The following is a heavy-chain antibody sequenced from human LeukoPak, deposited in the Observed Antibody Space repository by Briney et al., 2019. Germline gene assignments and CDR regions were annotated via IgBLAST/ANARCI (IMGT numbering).Heavy chain of an antibody. CDR2: IIPIFGTA. CDR1: GGTFSSYV. J-gene: IGHJ6*03. D-gene: IGHD2-2*01. V-gene: IGHV1-69*05. CDR3: ARVFQPVPAAMGGYYYYYMDV. Sequence: ASVKVSCKASGGTFSSYVISWVRQAPGQGLEWMGGIIPIFGTANYAQKFQGRVTITTDESTNTAYMELSSLRYEDTAVYYCARVFQPVPAAMGGYYYYYMDVWGKGTTVTVSS.